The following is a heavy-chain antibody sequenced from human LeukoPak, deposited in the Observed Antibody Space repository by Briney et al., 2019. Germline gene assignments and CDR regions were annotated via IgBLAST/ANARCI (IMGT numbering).Heavy chain of an antibody. CDR2: ISSSSNYI. CDR1: GFTFGSST. CDR3: VRIPNSANFPNWFDP. V-gene: IGHV3-21*01. J-gene: IGHJ5*02. Sequence: GGSLRLSCAASGFTFGSSTMNWVRQAPGKGLEWVSSISSSSNYIYYADSVKGRFTISRDNAKNSLYLQMNSLRAEDTAVYYCVRIPNSANFPNWFDPWGQGTLVTVSS. D-gene: IGHD4/OR15-4a*01.